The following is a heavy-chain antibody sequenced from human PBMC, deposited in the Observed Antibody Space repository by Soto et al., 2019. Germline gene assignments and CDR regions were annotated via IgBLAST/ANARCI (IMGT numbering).Heavy chain of an antibody. V-gene: IGHV4-39*01. CDR3: ARHGSY. J-gene: IGHJ4*02. CDR2: IYFIGST. CDR1: GVSISNTSYY. Sequence: QLELQESGPGLVKPSETLSLTCSFSGVSISNTSYYWGWIRQPPGKGLEWVGTIYFIGSTFYNPTLKSRVTISIHTSKTQFSLRLSSVTAADTAVYYCARHGSYWGQGTLVTVSS.